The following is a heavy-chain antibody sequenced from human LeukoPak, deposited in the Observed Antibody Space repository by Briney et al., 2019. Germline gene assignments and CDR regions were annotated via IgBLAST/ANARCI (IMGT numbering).Heavy chain of an antibody. CDR2: ISYSGST. Sequence: PSETLSLTCTVSGGSISSSSYYWGWIRQPPGKGLEWIGTISYSGSTNYGPSLTSRVTILVDTSKKQSSLKLTTVTAADTAVYYCAGGFRGTIDPFDYWGQGTLVTVSS. J-gene: IGHJ4*02. CDR1: GGSISSSSYY. D-gene: IGHD3-10*01. CDR3: AGGFRGTIDPFDY. V-gene: IGHV4-39*01.